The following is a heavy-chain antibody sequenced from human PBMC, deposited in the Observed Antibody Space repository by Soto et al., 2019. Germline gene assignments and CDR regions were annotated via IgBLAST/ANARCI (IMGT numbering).Heavy chain of an antibody. V-gene: IGHV3-30*18. CDR1: AFTFSIYG. Sequence: GGSLRLSCSASAFTFSIYGMHWVRQAPGKGLEWVAVISYDGSNKYYADSVKGRFTISRDNSKNTLYLQMNSLRAEDTAVYYCAKSSFHYGRAFGYYYYGMDVCGQGTTVTVSS. D-gene: IGHD3-16*01. CDR2: ISYDGSNK. J-gene: IGHJ6*02. CDR3: AKSSFHYGRAFGYYYYGMDV.